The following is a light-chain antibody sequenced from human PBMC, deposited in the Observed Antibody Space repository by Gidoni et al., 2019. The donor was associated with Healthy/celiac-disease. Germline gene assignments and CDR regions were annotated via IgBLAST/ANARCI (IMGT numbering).Light chain of an antibody. V-gene: IGKV1-5*03. CDR1: QSISSW. CDR3: QQYNSLSET. CDR2: KAS. Sequence: DIQMTQPPSTLSASVGDRVTITCRASQSISSWLAWYQQKPGKAPKLLIYKASSLESGVPSRFSGSGSGTEFTLTISSLQPDDFATYYCQQYNSLSETFGQGTKVEIK. J-gene: IGKJ1*01.